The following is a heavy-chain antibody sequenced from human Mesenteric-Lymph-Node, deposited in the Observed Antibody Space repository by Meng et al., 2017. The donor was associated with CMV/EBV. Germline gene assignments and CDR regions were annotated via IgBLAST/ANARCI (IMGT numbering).Heavy chain of an antibody. J-gene: IGHJ5*02. CDR1: GFTVSSNY. V-gene: IGHV3-48*01. CDR3: ARLGLTMVRGP. Sequence: GGSLRLSCAASGFTVSSNYMNWVRQAPGKGLEWVSYISSSGSTIYYADSVKGRFTISRDNSKNTLYLQMNSLRAEDTAVYYCARLGLTMVRGPWGQGTLVTVSS. CDR2: ISSSGSTI. D-gene: IGHD3-10*01.